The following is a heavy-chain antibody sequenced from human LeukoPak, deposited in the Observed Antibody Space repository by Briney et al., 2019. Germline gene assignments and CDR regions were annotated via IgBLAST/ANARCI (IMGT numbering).Heavy chain of an antibody. CDR2: IWYGGSNK. D-gene: IGHD2-15*01. CDR1: GFTFSSYG. V-gene: IGHV3-33*01. J-gene: IGHJ4*02. Sequence: GGSLRLSCAASGFTFSSYGMHWVRQAPGKGLEWVAVIWYGGSNKYYADSVKGRFTISRDNSKNTLYLQMNSLRAEDTAVYYCARERYCSGGSCREYFDYWGQGTLVTVSS. CDR3: ARERYCSGGSCREYFDY.